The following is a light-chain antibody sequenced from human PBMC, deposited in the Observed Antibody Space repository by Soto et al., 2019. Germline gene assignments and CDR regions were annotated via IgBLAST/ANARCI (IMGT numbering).Light chain of an antibody. CDR3: QQYNNWPPIT. Sequence: EIMMTQSPATLSVSPGERATLSCRASQSVRKNLAWYQQRRGQAPRLLIYYASTRATGVPARFSGSGSGTEFTLTISSLQSEDSALYYCQQYNNWPPITFGQGTRLEIK. J-gene: IGKJ5*01. CDR2: YAS. CDR1: QSVRKN. V-gene: IGKV3-15*01.